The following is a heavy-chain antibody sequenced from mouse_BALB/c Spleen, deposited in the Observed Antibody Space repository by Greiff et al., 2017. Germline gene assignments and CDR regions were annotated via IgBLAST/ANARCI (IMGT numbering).Heavy chain of an antibody. CDR1: GFSLTSYG. CDR2: IWAGGST. J-gene: IGHJ4*01. CDR3: ARDGDYYGSSYPYYYAMDY. D-gene: IGHD1-1*01. V-gene: IGHV2-9*02. Sequence: QVHVKQSGPGLVAPSQSLSITCTVSGFSLTSYGVHWVRQPPGKGLEWLGVIWAGGSTNYNSALMSRLSISKDNSKSQVFLKMNSLQTDDTAMYYCARDGDYYGSSYPYYYAMDYWGQGTSVTVSS.